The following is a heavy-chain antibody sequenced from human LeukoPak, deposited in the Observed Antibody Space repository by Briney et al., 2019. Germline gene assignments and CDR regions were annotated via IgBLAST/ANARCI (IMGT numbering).Heavy chain of an antibody. CDR1: GFTFSSYA. Sequence: PGRSLRLSCAASGFTFSSYAMHWVRQAPGKGLEWVAVISYDGSNKYYADSVKGRFTISRDNSKNTLYLQMNSLRAEDTAVYYCARVGCSSTSCYTGFDYWGQGTLVTVSS. D-gene: IGHD2-2*02. J-gene: IGHJ4*02. CDR3: ARVGCSSTSCYTGFDY. V-gene: IGHV3-30-3*01. CDR2: ISYDGSNK.